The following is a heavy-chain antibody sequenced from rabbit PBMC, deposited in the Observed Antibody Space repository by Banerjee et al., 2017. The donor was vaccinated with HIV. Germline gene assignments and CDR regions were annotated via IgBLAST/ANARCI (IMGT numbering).Heavy chain of an antibody. CDR2: IYPTYGAT. Sequence: QQQLEESGGGLVKPGGTLTLTCKASGIDFSSSFWISWVRQTPGKGLEWIGCIYPTYGATDYASWVNGRFTISLDKAQNTVFLQMTSLTAADTATYFCARGLVAGVLDLWGQGTLVTVS. D-gene: IGHD3-3*01. J-gene: IGHJ4*01. CDR3: ARGLVAGVLDL. V-gene: IGHV1S43*01. CDR1: GIDFSSSFW.